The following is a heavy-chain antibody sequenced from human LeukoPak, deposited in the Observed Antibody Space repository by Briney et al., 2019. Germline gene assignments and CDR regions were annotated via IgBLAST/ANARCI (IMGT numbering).Heavy chain of an antibody. J-gene: IGHJ4*02. CDR3: TTVWSAVAGGSIDY. D-gene: IGHD6-19*01. V-gene: IGHV3-15*01. Sequence: GGSLRLSCAASGFTFSSYWMSWVRQAPGKGLEWVGRIKSKTDGGTTDYAAPVKGRFTISRDDSKNTLYLQMNSLKTEDTAVYYCTTVWSAVAGGSIDYWGQGTLVTVSS. CDR2: IKSKTDGGTT. CDR1: GFTFSSYW.